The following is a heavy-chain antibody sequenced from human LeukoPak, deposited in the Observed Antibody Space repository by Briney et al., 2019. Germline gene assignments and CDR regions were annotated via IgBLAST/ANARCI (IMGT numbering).Heavy chain of an antibody. CDR1: GYTFTSYY. Sequence: WASVKVSCKASGYTFTSYYMHWVRQAPGQGLEWMGIINPSGGSTSYAQKFQGRVTMTRDTSTSTVYMELSSLRSEDTAVYYCARGSSRHYYDSSGRENFDYWGQGTLVTVSS. V-gene: IGHV1-46*01. J-gene: IGHJ4*02. CDR2: INPSGGST. D-gene: IGHD3-22*01. CDR3: ARGSSRHYYDSSGRENFDY.